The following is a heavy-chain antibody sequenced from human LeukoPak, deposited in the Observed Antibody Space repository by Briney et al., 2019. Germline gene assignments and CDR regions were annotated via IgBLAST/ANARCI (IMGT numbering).Heavy chain of an antibody. CDR1: GGSISSYY. D-gene: IGHD4-11*01. Sequence: SETLSLTCTVSGGSISSYYWSWIRQPPGKGLEWIGYIYYSGTTNYNPSLKSRVTISVDTSKNQFSLKLSSVTAADTAVYYCARLQGSVDDYSNSYFDYWGQGTLVTVSS. CDR3: ARLQGSVDDYSNSYFDY. J-gene: IGHJ4*02. V-gene: IGHV4-59*08. CDR2: IYYSGTT.